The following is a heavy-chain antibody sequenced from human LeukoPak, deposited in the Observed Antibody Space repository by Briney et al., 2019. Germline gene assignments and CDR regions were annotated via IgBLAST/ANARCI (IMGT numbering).Heavy chain of an antibody. J-gene: IGHJ6*03. Sequence: ASVKVYCKASGYTYTSYDINWERQYTGQGLEWMGWMNPHSGNTGYAQKFQGRVTMTRNTSISTAYMELSSLRSEDTAVYYCARAPEWGKANYYYYMDVWGKGTTVTVSS. V-gene: IGHV1-8*01. D-gene: IGHD1-26*01. CDR3: ARAPEWGKANYYYYMDV. CDR1: GYTYTSYD. CDR2: MNPHSGNT.